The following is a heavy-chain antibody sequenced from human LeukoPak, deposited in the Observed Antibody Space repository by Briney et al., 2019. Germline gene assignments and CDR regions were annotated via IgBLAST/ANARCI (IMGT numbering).Heavy chain of an antibody. CDR3: ARGNRLTATGSYQLLPLGTG. D-gene: IGHD2-2*01. CDR1: GYTFTSYG. Sequence: GASVKVSCKASGYTFTSYGISWVRQAPGQGLEWMGWISAYNGNTNYAQKLQGRVTMTTDTSTSTAYMELRSLRSDDTAVYYCARGNRLTATGSYQLLPLGTGWGQGTLVTVSS. J-gene: IGHJ4*02. CDR2: ISAYNGNT. V-gene: IGHV1-18*01.